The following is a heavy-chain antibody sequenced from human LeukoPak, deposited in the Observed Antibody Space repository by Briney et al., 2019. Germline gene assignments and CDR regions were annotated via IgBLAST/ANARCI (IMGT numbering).Heavy chain of an antibody. Sequence: PSEALSLTCTVSGGSISSGSYYWSWIRQPAGKGLEWIGRIYTSGSTNYNPSLKSRVTISVGTSKNQFSLKLSSVTAADTAVYYCAREPDYRYSYGPVDYWGQGTLVTVSS. CDR3: AREPDYRYSYGPVDY. V-gene: IGHV4-61*02. J-gene: IGHJ4*02. CDR1: GGSISSGSYY. D-gene: IGHD5-18*01. CDR2: IYTSGST.